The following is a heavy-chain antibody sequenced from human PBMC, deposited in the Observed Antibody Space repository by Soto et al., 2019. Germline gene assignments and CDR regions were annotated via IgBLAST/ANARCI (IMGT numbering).Heavy chain of an antibody. D-gene: IGHD6-6*01. CDR1: GGTFSSYA. V-gene: IGHV1-69*01. CDR2: IIPIFGTA. Sequence: VKVSCKASGGTFSSYAISWVRQAPGQGLEWMGGIIPIFGTANYAQKFQGRVTITADESTSTAYMELSSLKSEDTAVYYCARGSSIAGLYYGMDVWGQGTTVTVSS. J-gene: IGHJ6*02. CDR3: ARGSSIAGLYYGMDV.